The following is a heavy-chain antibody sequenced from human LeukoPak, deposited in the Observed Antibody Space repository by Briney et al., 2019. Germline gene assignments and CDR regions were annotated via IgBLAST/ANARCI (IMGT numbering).Heavy chain of an antibody. CDR3: ARGGGSYGWFDP. D-gene: IGHD3-16*01. CDR1: GFTFSSYW. J-gene: IGHJ5*02. CDR2: IDSDGSST. Sequence: GGSLRLSCAASGFTFSSYWMHWVRQGPGKGLVWVSRIDSDGSSTNYADSVKGRFTISRDSAKNTLYLQMNSLRAEDTAVYYCARGGGSYGWFDPWGQGTLVTVSS. V-gene: IGHV3-74*01.